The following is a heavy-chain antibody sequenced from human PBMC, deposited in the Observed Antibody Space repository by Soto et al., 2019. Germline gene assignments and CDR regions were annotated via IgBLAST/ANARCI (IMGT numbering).Heavy chain of an antibody. CDR1: GYTFTKFG. Sequence: QVQLVQSGDEVKKPGASVKVSCKASGYTFTKFGVSWVRQAPGQGLEWMGWISTDNGNTKYSQSLQGRVTMTTDTSTNTDYMELRRMTSDDTAVYYWSRYWICYHYFDFWGQGTLVPISS. CDR2: ISTDNGNT. D-gene: IGHD3-3*01. J-gene: IGHJ4*02. CDR3: SRYWICYHYFDF. V-gene: IGHV1-18*04.